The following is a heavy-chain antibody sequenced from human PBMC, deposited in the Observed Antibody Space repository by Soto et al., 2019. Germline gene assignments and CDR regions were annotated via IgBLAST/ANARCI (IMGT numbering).Heavy chain of an antibody. CDR3: ARDSDTMVRGGGALYGMDV. Sequence: ASVKVSCKASGDTFSSYAISWVRQAPGQGLEWMGGIIPIFGTANYAQKFQGRVTITADKSTSTAYMELSSLRSEDTAVYYCARDSDTMVRGGGALYGMDVWGQGTTVTVSS. V-gene: IGHV1-69*06. CDR2: IIPIFGTA. CDR1: GDTFSSYA. D-gene: IGHD3-10*01. J-gene: IGHJ6*02.